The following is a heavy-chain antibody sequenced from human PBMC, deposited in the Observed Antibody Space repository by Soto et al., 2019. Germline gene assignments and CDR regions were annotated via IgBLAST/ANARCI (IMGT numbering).Heavy chain of an antibody. V-gene: IGHV1-8*02. J-gene: IGHJ5*02. CDR3: ARSYYDFWSGPNWFDP. CDR1: GYTFTGYY. CDR2: INPNSGNT. Sequence: ASVKVSCKASGYTFTGYYMHWVRQSTGQGLEWMGWINPNSGNTGYAQKFQGWVTMTRNTSISTAYMELSSLRSEDTAVYYCARSYYDFWSGPNWFDPWGQGTLVTVSS. D-gene: IGHD3-3*01.